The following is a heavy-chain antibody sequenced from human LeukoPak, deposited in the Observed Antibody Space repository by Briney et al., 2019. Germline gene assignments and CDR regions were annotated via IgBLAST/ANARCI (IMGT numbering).Heavy chain of an antibody. CDR2: IYTSGST. D-gene: IGHD2-2*01. J-gene: IGHJ6*03. V-gene: IGHV4-61*02. CDR3: ARAPGGPSIYYYYMDV. Sequence: SETLSLTCTVSGGSISSGSYYWSWIRQPAGKGLEWIGRIYTSGSTNYNPSLKSRVTISVDTSKNQFSLKLSSVTAADTAVYYCARAPGGPSIYYYYMDVWGKGTTVTVSS. CDR1: GGSISSGSYY.